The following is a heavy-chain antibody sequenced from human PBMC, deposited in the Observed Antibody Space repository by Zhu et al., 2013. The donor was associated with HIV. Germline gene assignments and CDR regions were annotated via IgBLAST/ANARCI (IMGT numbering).Heavy chain of an antibody. D-gene: IGHD2-2*01. Sequence: QVQLVQSGAEVKKPGASVKVSCKASGYTFTSYAMHWVRQAPGQRLEWMGWINAGNGNTKYSQKFQGRVTITRDTSASTAYMELSSLRSEDTAVYYCARDEVVVPAARSNWFDPWGQGTLVTVSS. V-gene: IGHV1-3*01. CDR2: INAGNGNT. CDR3: ARDEVVVPAARSNWFDP. J-gene: IGHJ5*02. CDR1: GYTFTSYA.